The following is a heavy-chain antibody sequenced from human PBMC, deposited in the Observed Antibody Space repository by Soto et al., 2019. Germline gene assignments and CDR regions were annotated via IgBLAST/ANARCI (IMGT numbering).Heavy chain of an antibody. D-gene: IGHD4-4*01. Sequence: GGSLRLSCAASGFTFSDYYMSWIRQAPGKGLEWVSYISSSGSTIYYADSVKGRFTISRDNAKNSLYLQMNSLRAEDTAVYYCARVGDDYSNIIGHYYYYYMDVWGKGTTVTVSS. CDR1: GFTFSDYY. CDR2: ISSSGSTI. J-gene: IGHJ6*03. CDR3: ARVGDDYSNIIGHYYYYYMDV. V-gene: IGHV3-11*01.